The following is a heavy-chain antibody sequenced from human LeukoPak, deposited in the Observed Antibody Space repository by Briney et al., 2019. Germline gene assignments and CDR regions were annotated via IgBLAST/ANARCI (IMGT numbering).Heavy chain of an antibody. Sequence: GGSLRLSCAPSGFTFSNYAMSWVRPAPGKGLEWVSGISGSGSTYYADSVRGRFTISRDNSKNTLYLQMNSLRAEETAVYYCAKPPVTASSVYYYDMDVWGQGTTVTVSS. V-gene: IGHV3-23*01. CDR3: AKPPVTASSVYYYDMDV. D-gene: IGHD2-21*02. CDR1: GFTFSNYA. J-gene: IGHJ6*02. CDR2: ISGSGST.